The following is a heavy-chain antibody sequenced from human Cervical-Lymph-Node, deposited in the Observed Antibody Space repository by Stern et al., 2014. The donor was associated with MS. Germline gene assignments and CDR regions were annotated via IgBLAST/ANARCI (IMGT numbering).Heavy chain of an antibody. CDR3: AISYYYTSQRQ. J-gene: IGHJ4*02. CDR2: IIPIFGTS. D-gene: IGHD3-3*01. V-gene: IGHV1-69*01. CDR1: GGTFSSYA. Sequence: VQLVQSGAEVKKPGSSVKVSCKASGGTFSSYAISWVRQAPGQGLAWMGGIIPIFGTSTYTQKFQGRVTITADESTSTAYMELSSLRSEDTAVYYCAISYYYTSQRQWGQGTLVTVSS.